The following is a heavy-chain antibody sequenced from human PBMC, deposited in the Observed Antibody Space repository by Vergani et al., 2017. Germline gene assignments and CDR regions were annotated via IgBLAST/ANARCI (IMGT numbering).Heavy chain of an antibody. CDR2: ISAYNGNT. Sequence: QVQLVQSGAEVKKPGASVKVPCKASGYTFNSYGISWVRQAPGQGLEWMGWISAYNGNTNYAQKLQGRVTMTTDTSTSTAYMEQRSLRSDDTAVYYCAREQWLPIDYFDYWGQGTLVTVSS. J-gene: IGHJ4*02. CDR3: AREQWLPIDYFDY. D-gene: IGHD6-19*01. CDR1: GYTFNSYG. V-gene: IGHV1-18*04.